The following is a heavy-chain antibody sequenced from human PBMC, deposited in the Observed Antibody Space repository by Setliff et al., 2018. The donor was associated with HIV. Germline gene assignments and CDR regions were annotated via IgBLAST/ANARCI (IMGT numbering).Heavy chain of an antibody. J-gene: IGHJ6*02. V-gene: IGHV3-30-3*01. CDR3: ASLYCSGGSCYYYHALDV. Sequence: GGSLRLSCAASGFTFSSYAMHWVRQAPGKGLEWVAVISYDGSNKYYADSVKGRFTISRDNSKNTLYLQMNSLRGEDTAVYYCASLYCSGGSCYYYHALDVWGQGTTVTVSS. CDR2: ISYDGSNK. CDR1: GFTFSSYA. D-gene: IGHD2-15*01.